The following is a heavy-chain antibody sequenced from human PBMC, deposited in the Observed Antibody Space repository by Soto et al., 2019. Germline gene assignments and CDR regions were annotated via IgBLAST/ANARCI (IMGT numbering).Heavy chain of an antibody. CDR1: GFTFSSYA. Sequence: GGSLRLSCAASGFTFSSYAMTWVRQAPGKGLKWVSALSGSGGSTFYADSVKGRFTISRDNSKNTLYLQVNSLRAEDTAVYYCAKDGKRSNSGLYYYYGMDVWGQGTTVTVSS. CDR3: AKDGKRSNSGLYYYYGMDV. V-gene: IGHV3-23*01. D-gene: IGHD1-26*01. CDR2: LSGSGGST. J-gene: IGHJ6*02.